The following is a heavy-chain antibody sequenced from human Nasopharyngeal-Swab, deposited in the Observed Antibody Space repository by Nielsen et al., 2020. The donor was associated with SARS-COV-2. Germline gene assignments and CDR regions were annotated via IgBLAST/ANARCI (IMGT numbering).Heavy chain of an antibody. D-gene: IGHD4-23*01. CDR3: ARVATVVGNDY. CDR2: INHSGST. CDR1: CGSFSGYY. V-gene: IGHV4-34*01. Sequence: SETLSLTCAVYCGSFSGYYWSWIRQPPGKGLEWIGEINHSGSTNYNPSLKSRVTISVDTSKNQFSLKLSSVTAADTAVYYCARVATVVGNDYWGQGTLVTVSS. J-gene: IGHJ4*02.